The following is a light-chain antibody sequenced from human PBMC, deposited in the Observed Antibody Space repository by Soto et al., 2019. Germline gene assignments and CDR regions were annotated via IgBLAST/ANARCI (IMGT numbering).Light chain of an antibody. Sequence: DIQMTQSPSTLSASVGDRVTITCRASQSISGLLAWYQQKPGKAPKLLIYKASGLESGVPSRFSGCGSGTEFTLTINGLQPDDFATYYCQQYNTFWTFGQGTKVEVK. CDR1: QSISGL. V-gene: IGKV1-5*03. CDR3: QQYNTFWT. J-gene: IGKJ1*01. CDR2: KAS.